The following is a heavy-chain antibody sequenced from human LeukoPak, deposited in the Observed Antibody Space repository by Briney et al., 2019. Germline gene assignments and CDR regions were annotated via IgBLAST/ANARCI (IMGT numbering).Heavy chain of an antibody. J-gene: IGHJ6*03. CDR1: GFAFSIYG. V-gene: IGHV3-23*01. CDR3: AGGGFGEAYYYYYMDV. Sequence: GGSLRLSCAASGFAFSIYGMSWVRQAPGKGLEWVSVISDGGTVTHYADSVKGRFTISRDNSKNTLFLQMNSLRAEDTAVYYCAGGGFGEAYYYYYMDVWGKGTTVTVSS. D-gene: IGHD3-10*01. CDR2: ISDGGTVT.